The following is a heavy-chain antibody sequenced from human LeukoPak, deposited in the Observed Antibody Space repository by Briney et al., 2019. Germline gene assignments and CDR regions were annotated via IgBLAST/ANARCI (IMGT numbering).Heavy chain of an antibody. Sequence: GGSLRLSCAASGFTFSNYAMHWVRQAPGKGLEWVAVISYDGSNKYYADSVKGRFTISRDNSKNTVSLQINNLRAEDTAVYYCARGYSGDDDFFYWGQGTLVTVSS. CDR1: GFTFSNYA. CDR3: ARGYSGDDDFFY. J-gene: IGHJ4*02. V-gene: IGHV3-30-3*01. D-gene: IGHD5-12*01. CDR2: ISYDGSNK.